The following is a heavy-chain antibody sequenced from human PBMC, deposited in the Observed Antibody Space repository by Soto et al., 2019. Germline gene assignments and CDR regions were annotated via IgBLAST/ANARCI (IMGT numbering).Heavy chain of an antibody. CDR2: IYWNEDK. V-gene: IGHV2-5*01. D-gene: IGHD4-17*01. CDR1: GFSLNTGGVG. CDR3: AHRGYGDYPRDNWFDP. Sequence: QITLKESGPTLVKPTQPLTLTCTFSGFSLNTGGVGVGWIRQPPGKALEWLALIYWNEDKRYSPSLKSRLIITKDTSKNQVVLTMTNMDTVDTATYYCAHRGYGDYPRDNWFDPWGQGTLVTVSS. J-gene: IGHJ5*02.